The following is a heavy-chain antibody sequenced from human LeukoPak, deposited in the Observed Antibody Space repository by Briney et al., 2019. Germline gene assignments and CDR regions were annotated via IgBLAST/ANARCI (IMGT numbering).Heavy chain of an antibody. CDR3: ARTAYSISWSLDY. D-gene: IGHD6-13*01. Sequence: GESLEISCRGSGYSFSTYWIGWMRQMPGKRLEWMGIIYPRDSDTRYNPSFQGQVTISADKSINTAYLQWSSLKASDTAMYYCARTAYSISWSLDYWGQGTLVTVSS. V-gene: IGHV5-51*01. J-gene: IGHJ4*02. CDR1: GYSFSTYW. CDR2: IYPRDSDT.